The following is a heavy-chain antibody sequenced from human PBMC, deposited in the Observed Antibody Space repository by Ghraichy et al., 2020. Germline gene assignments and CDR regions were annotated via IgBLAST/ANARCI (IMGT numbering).Heavy chain of an antibody. D-gene: IGHD3-3*01. J-gene: IGHJ6*02. CDR2: IFYSGST. V-gene: IGHV4-59*08. CDR1: GDPITGDY. CDR3: ARAQITLFGVVVYNYGMDV. Sequence: GSLRLTCTVSGDPITGDYWSWVRQPPGKGLEWIGHIFYSGSTNYNPSFKSRVTISLDTSKKQFSLELRSVTAADTAVYYCARAQITLFGVVVYNYGMDVWGQGTTVTVSS.